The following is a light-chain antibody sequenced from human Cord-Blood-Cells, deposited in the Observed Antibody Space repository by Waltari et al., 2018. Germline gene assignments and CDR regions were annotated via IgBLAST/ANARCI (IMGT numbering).Light chain of an antibody. V-gene: IGKV3D-20*01. CDR1: QSVSSSY. CDR2: DAS. CDR3: QQYGSSPIT. Sequence: EIVVTQSPATLSLSPGERATLSCGASQSVSSSYLAWDQQKPGLAPRLLIYDASSRANGIPDRLSGSGSGTDFTLTISRLEPEDFAVYYWQQYGSSPITFGQGTRLEIK. J-gene: IGKJ5*01.